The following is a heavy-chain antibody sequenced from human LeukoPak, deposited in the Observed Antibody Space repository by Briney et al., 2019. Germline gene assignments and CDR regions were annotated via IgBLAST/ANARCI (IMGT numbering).Heavy chain of an antibody. CDR2: ISAYNGNT. J-gene: IGHJ2*01. D-gene: IGHD3-22*01. CDR3: AREQWNYYDSSGYNRGYFDL. Sequence: ASVKVSCKASGYTFSSYGISWVRQAPGQGLEWMGWISAYNGNTNYAQKFQGRVTITADESTSTAYMELSSLRSEDTAVYYCAREQWNYYDSSGYNRGYFDLWGRGTLVTVSS. CDR1: GYTFSSYG. V-gene: IGHV1-18*01.